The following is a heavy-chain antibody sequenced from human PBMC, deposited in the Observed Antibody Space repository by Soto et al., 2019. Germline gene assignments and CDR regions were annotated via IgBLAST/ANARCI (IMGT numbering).Heavy chain of an antibody. CDR3: ATQSTTVDAFDI. D-gene: IGHD4-17*01. CDR2: IDPSDSYT. V-gene: IGHV5-10-1*01. Sequence: RGESLKISCKGSGYSFTSYWISWVRQMPGKGLEWMGRIDPSDSYTNYSPSFQGHVTISADKSISTAYLQWSSLKASDTAMYYCATQSTTVDAFDIWGQGTMVTVSS. CDR1: GYSFTSYW. J-gene: IGHJ3*02.